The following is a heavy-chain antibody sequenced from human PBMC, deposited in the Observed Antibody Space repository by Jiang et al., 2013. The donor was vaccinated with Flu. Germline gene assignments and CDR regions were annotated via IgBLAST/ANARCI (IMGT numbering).Heavy chain of an antibody. CDR1: SGSISSSH. CDR2: IFTSGST. V-gene: IGHV4-4*07. J-gene: IGHJ2*01. CDR3: ARELWFDLWGYFDL. Sequence: GSGLVKPSETLSLTCTVSSGSISSSHWSWIRQPAGKGLEWIGRIFTSGSTNYNPSLKSRVTLSVDTSKNQVSLKLSSVTAADTAVYFCARELWFDLWGYFDLWGRGTLVSVSS. D-gene: IGHD3-10*01.